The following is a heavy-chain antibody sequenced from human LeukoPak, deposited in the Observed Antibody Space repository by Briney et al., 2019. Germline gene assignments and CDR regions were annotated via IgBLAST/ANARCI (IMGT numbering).Heavy chain of an antibody. D-gene: IGHD1-26*01. CDR3: ARGVGATDY. CDR2: IYSGGST. Sequence: RGSLRLSRAASGFTVSSNYMSWVRQAPGKGLEWVSVIYSGGSTYYADSVKGRFTISRDNSKNTLYLQMNSLRDEDPAVYYCARGVGATDYGGRGPLVTVSS. V-gene: IGHV3-53*01. J-gene: IGHJ4*02. CDR1: GFTVSSNY.